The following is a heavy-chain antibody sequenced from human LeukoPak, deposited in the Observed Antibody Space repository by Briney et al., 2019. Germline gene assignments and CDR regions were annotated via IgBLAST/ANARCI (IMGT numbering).Heavy chain of an antibody. CDR1: GFTFDDYA. Sequence: SLRLSCAASGFTFDDYAMHWVRQAPGKGLEWVSGISWNSGSIGYADSVKGRFTISRDNAKNSLYLQMNSLRAEDMALYYCAKSAQYSSGSFDYWGQGTLVTVSS. J-gene: IGHJ4*02. CDR2: ISWNSGSI. V-gene: IGHV3-9*03. CDR3: AKSAQYSSGSFDY. D-gene: IGHD6-19*01.